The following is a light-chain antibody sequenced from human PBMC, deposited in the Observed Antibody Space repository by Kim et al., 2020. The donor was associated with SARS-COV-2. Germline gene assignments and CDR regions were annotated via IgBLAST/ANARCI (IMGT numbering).Light chain of an antibody. V-gene: IGLV3-19*01. Sequence: ALGHTVRITCQGDSLRSYYASWYQQKPGQAPVFVIYGKNNRPSGIPDRFSGSSSGNTASLTITGAQAEDEADYYCNSRDSSGNHAVFGGGTQLTVL. CDR1: SLRSYY. CDR2: GKN. CDR3: NSRDSSGNHAV. J-gene: IGLJ7*01.